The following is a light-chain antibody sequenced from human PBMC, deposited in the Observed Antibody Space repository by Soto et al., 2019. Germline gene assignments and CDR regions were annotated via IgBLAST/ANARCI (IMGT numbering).Light chain of an antibody. CDR3: SSYTSSGTHVV. CDR2: EVS. Sequence: QSALTQPASVSGSPGQSITISCTGTSSDVGGYNYVSWYQQHPGKAPKLMIYEVSNRPSGVSNRFSGSKSGNTASLTISGVQAEDEVDYYCSSYTSSGTHVVFGGGTKLTVL. J-gene: IGLJ2*01. V-gene: IGLV2-14*01. CDR1: SSDVGGYNY.